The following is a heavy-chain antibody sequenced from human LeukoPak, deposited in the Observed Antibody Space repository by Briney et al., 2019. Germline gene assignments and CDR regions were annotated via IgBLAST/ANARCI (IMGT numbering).Heavy chain of an antibody. CDR2: IRYDGSNK. D-gene: IGHD5-12*01. CDR1: GFTFSSYG. CDR3: ARGPSGYHNT. Sequence: GGSLRLSCAASGFTFSSYGMHWVRQAPGKGLEWVAFIRYDGSNKYYADSVKGRFTISRDSSKNILYLQMNNLRAEDTAVYYCARGPSGYHNTGGQGTLVTVSS. V-gene: IGHV3-30*02. J-gene: IGHJ4*02.